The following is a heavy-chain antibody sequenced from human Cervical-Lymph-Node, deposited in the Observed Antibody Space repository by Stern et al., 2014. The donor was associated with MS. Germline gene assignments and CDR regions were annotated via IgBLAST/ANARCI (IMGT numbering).Heavy chain of an antibody. J-gene: IGHJ4*02. CDR3: V. D-gene: IGHD1-14*01. CDR2: IYPGDSET. V-gene: IGHV5-51*03. Sequence: EVQLVQSGAELIRPGESLKISCKGSGFKFSIYWIAWVRQMPGKGLEWMGIIYPGDSETRYSPSFQGQVTMSADKSTSTAYLQWSGLARQTTAWASDVWGQGTLVTVSS. CDR1: GFKFSIYW.